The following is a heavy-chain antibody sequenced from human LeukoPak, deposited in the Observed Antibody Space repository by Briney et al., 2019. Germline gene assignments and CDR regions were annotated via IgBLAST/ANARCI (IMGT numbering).Heavy chain of an antibody. CDR1: GYTFTSYA. CDR2: INTNTGNP. J-gene: IGHJ4*02. CDR3: ARDLPGRNYGDYGGDY. Sequence: ASVKVSCKASGYTFTSYAMNWVRQAPGQGLEWMGWINTNTGNPTYAQGFTGRSVFSLDTSVSTAYLQISSLKAEDTAVYYCARDLPGRNYGDYGGDYWGQGTLVTVSS. D-gene: IGHD4-17*01. V-gene: IGHV7-4-1*02.